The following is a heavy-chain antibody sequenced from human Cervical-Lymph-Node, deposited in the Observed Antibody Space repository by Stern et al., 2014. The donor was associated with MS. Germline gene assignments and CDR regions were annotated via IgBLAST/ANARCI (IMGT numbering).Heavy chain of an antibody. Sequence: QVQLVESGAELKKPGASLKVSCKASGYTFTSYYMHWVRQAPGQGLEWLGIINPRCGSTSYAQKFPGTVTMTSDTSTHPVYMELSSLRSEDTAVYYCARAITSNWCDPGGQGTLVTVSS. CDR2: INPRCGST. J-gene: IGHJ5*02. D-gene: IGHD3-10*01. CDR1: GYTFTSYY. CDR3: ARAITSNWCDP. V-gene: IGHV1-46*01.